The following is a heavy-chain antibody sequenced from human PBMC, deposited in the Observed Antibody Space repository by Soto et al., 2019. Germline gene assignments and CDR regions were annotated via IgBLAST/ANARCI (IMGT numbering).Heavy chain of an antibody. D-gene: IGHD3-10*01. Sequence: HPWGSLRLSCAASGFTFISYAMHCCRHSPFKWLEWVAVISYDGSTYYADSVKGRFTISRDNSKNTLYLQMNSLRAEDTAVYYCARDGSGSYYRYYYYYGMDVWGQGTTVTVSS. CDR1: GFTFISYA. J-gene: IGHJ6*02. CDR2: ISYDGST. CDR3: ARDGSGSYYRYYYYYGMDV. V-gene: IGHV3-30*14.